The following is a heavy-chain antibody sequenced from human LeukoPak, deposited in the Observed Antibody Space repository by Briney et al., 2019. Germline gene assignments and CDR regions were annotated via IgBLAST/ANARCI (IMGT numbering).Heavy chain of an antibody. CDR2: INSDGSST. V-gene: IGHV3-74*01. CDR1: GFTFSSYW. J-gene: IGHJ6*02. D-gene: IGHD2-8*01. CDR3: ARGFSVYDRRGHGLDV. Sequence: GGSLRLSCAASGFTFSSYWMHWVRQAPGKGLVWVSRINSDGSSTSYADSVKGRFTISRENAKNSLYLQMNSLRAGDTAVYYCARGFSVYDRRGHGLDVWGQGTTVTVSS.